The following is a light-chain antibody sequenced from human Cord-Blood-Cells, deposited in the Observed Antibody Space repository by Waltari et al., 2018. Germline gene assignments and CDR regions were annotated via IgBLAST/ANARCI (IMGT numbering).Light chain of an antibody. V-gene: IGKV1-39*01. CDR3: QQSYSTPVV. Sequence: DIQMTQSPSSLSAYVGDRVTITCRASQSISSYLNWYQQKPGKAPKLLIYAASSLQSGVPSRFSGSGSGTDFTLTISSLQPEDFATYYCQQSYSTPVVFGQGTKVEIK. CDR2: AAS. J-gene: IGKJ1*01. CDR1: QSISSY.